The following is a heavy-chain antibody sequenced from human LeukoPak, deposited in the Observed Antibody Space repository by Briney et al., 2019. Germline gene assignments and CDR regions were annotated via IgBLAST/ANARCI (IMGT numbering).Heavy chain of an antibody. Sequence: GGSLRLSCAASGFTFSSYAMDWIRQAPGKGLEWVAVISYDGSKKYYADSVRGRFTISRDNSKNTVYLQMNSLRGDDTAVYYCAKVQKRELRLVPDAFDIWGQGTMVTVSS. CDR2: ISYDGSKK. CDR3: AKVQKRELRLVPDAFDI. J-gene: IGHJ3*02. D-gene: IGHD1-26*01. CDR1: GFTFSSYA. V-gene: IGHV3-30-3*01.